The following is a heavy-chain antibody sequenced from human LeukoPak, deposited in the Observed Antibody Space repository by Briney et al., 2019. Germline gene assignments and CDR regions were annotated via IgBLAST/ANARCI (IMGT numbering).Heavy chain of an antibody. Sequence: SVKVSCKASGFTFTSSAVQWVRQARGQRLEWIGWIVVGSGNKNFAPKFQERVTITRDKSTSTAYMELSSLRAEDTAVYYCARFIGWAGTYAFDIWGQGTMVTVSS. CDR1: GFTFTSSA. J-gene: IGHJ3*02. D-gene: IGHD1/OR15-1a*01. V-gene: IGHV1-58*01. CDR3: ARFIGWAGTYAFDI. CDR2: IVVGSGNK.